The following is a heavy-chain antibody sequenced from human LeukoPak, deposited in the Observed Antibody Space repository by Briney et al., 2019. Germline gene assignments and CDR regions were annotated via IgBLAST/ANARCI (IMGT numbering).Heavy chain of an antibody. CDR1: GFTFDDYA. CDR3: ATLSSSWPNWFDP. Sequence: GRSLRLSCAASGFTFDDYAMHWVRQAPGKGLEWVSGISWNSGSIGYADSVKGRFTISRDNAKNSLYLQMNSLRAEDTALYYCATLSSSWPNWFDPWGQGTLVTVSS. CDR2: ISWNSGSI. D-gene: IGHD6-13*01. V-gene: IGHV3-9*01. J-gene: IGHJ5*02.